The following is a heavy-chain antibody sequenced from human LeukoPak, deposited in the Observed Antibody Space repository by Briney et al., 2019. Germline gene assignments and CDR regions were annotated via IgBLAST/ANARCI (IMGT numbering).Heavy chain of an antibody. D-gene: IGHD2-2*01. CDR1: GGSISSYY. J-gene: IGHJ3*02. CDR3: ARDNTLGYCSSTSCPHPGGAFDI. CDR2: IYYSGST. V-gene: IGHV4-59*01. Sequence: SETLSLTCTVSGGSISSYYWSWVRQPPGKGLEWVGYIYYSGSTNYNPSLKSRVTISVDTSKNQFSLKLSSVTAADTAVYYCARDNTLGYCSSTSCPHPGGAFDIWGQGTMVTVSS.